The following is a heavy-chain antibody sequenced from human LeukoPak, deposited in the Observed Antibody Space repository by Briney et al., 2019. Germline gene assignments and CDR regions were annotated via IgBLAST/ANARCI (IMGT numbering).Heavy chain of an antibody. J-gene: IGHJ4*02. CDR2: ISGSGGSR. Sequence: GGSLRLSCAASGFTFSSYAMSGVRQAPGKGLEWVSGISGSGGSRYHADSVKGRFTISRDNSKNTLYLQMNSLRAEDTAVYYCAKVRIAAAGELFDYWGQGTLVTVSS. V-gene: IGHV3-23*01. CDR3: AKVRIAAAGELFDY. CDR1: GFTFSSYA. D-gene: IGHD6-13*01.